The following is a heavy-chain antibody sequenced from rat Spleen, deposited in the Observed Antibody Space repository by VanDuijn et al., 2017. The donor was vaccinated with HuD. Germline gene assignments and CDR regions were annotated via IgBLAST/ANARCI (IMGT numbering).Heavy chain of an antibody. CDR1: GFTFNNYW. CDR2: ISYEGSST. D-gene: IGHD1-1*01. V-gene: IGHV5-22*01. J-gene: IGHJ3*01. CDR3: ARRDTTVVTRANWFAY. Sequence: EVQLVESGGGLVQPGRSLKLSCVASGFTFNNYWMTWVRQAPKKGLEWVASISYEGSSTYCGDSVKGRFTISRDNAKSTLYLQMNSLRYEDTATYYCARRDTTVVTRANWFAYWGQGTLVTVSS.